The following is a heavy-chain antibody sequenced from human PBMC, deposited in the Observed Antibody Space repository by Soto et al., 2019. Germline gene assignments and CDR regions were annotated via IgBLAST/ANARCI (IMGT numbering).Heavy chain of an antibody. V-gene: IGHV4-30-4*01. CDR2: IYYTGTT. Sequence: PSETLSLTCTVSGGSIRSDDYYWSWIRQPPGKGLEWIGYIYYTGTTNYNPSLQSRVTISMDTSKNQFSLKLSSVNAADTAVYYCAKRQGGLYGDPLYYFDYWGQGTLVTVSS. J-gene: IGHJ4*02. CDR3: AKRQGGLYGDPLYYFDY. CDR1: GGSIRSDDYY. D-gene: IGHD4-17*01.